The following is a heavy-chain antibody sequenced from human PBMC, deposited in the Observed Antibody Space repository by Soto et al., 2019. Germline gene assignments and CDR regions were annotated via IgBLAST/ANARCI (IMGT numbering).Heavy chain of an antibody. CDR1: GFTFSSYS. D-gene: IGHD3-10*01. J-gene: IGHJ5*02. CDR3: TRDEYGWGISRVQSDP. CDR2: ISSSSSYI. Sequence: PGGSLRLSCAASGFTFSSYSMNWVRQAPGKGLEWVSSISSSSSYIYYADSVKGRFTISRDNAKNSLYLQMNSLRAEDTAVYYCTRDEYGWGISRVQSDPWGQGTRVTVSS. V-gene: IGHV3-21*03.